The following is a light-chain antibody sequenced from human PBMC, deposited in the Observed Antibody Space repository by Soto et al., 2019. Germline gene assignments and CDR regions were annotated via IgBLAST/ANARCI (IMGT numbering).Light chain of an antibody. CDR1: SGHRSYA. V-gene: IGLV4-69*01. J-gene: IGLJ2*01. CDR2: LNSDGSH. Sequence: QPVLTQSPSASASLGASVKLTCTLSSGHRSYAIAWHQQQPGKGPRFLMKLNSDGSHNKGDGIPDRFSGSSSGAERYLTISSLQSEDEADYYCQTWGTGVRVFGGGTKVTVL. CDR3: QTWGTGVRV.